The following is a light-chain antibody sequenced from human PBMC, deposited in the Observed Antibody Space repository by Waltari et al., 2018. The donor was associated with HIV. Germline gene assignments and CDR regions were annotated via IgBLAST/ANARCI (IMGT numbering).Light chain of an antibody. J-gene: IGLJ2*01. V-gene: IGLV1-40*01. CDR3: QSFDSSLNGGV. CDR2: GDI. Sequence: QSVLTQPPSVSGATGQGATISFTGSSSNIGAGYDVHWYQHLPGTAPQFPIFGDINRPSGVPDRFSGSKSATSASLAIPGLQAEDEADYYCQSFDSSLNGGVFGGGTKLTVL. CDR1: SSNIGAGYD.